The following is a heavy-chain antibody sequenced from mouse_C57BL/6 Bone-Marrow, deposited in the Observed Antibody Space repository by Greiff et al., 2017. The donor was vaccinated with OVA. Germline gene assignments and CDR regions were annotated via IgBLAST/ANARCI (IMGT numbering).Heavy chain of an antibody. CDR1: GFTFSDYG. D-gene: IGHD2-4*01. CDR3: AYDYDNYFDY. CDR2: ISSGSSTI. J-gene: IGHJ2*01. Sequence: EVQLVESGGGLVKPGGSLKLSCAASGFTFSDYGMHWVRQAPEKGLEWVAYISSGSSTIYYADTVKGRFTISRDNAKNTLFLQMTSLRSEDTAMYYCAYDYDNYFDYWGQGTTLTVSS. V-gene: IGHV5-17*01.